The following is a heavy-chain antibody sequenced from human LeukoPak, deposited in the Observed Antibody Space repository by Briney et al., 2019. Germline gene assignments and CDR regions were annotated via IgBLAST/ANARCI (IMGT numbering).Heavy chain of an antibody. D-gene: IGHD3-22*01. CDR1: GFTFSSYG. Sequence: PGRSLRLSCAASGFTFSSYGMHWVRQAPGKGLEWVAVIWYDGSNKYYADSVKGRFTISRDNSKNTLYLQVNSPRAEDTAVYYCAKNPRSYDSSGYYYRDPWGQGTLVTVSS. J-gene: IGHJ5*02. CDR2: IWYDGSNK. V-gene: IGHV3-33*06. CDR3: AKNPRSYDSSGYYYRDP.